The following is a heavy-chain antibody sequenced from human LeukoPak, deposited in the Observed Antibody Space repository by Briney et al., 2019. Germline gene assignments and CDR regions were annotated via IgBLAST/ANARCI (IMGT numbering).Heavy chain of an antibody. CDR3: ARVGGSQQQLYQHYYYYYYMDV. D-gene: IGHD6-13*01. J-gene: IGHJ6*03. Sequence: SETLSLTCAVYGGSFSGYYWSWIRQPPGKGLEWIGEINHSGSTNYNPSLKSRVTISVDTSKNQFSLKLSSVTAADTAVYYCARVGGSQQQLYQHYYYYYYMDVWGKGTTVTVSS. V-gene: IGHV4-34*01. CDR2: INHSGST. CDR1: GGSFSGYY.